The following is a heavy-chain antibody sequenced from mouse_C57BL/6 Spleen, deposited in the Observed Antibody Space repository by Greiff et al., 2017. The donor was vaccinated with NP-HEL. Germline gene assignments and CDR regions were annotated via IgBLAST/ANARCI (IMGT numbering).Heavy chain of an antibody. CDR1: GFTFSSYG. Sequence: EVNVVESGGDLVKPGGSLKLSCAASGFTFSSYGMSWVRQTPDKRLEWVATISSGGSYTYYPDSVKGRFTISRDNAKNTLYLQMSSLKSEDTAMYYCARQREGFAYWGQGTLVTVSA. CDR3: ARQREGFAY. V-gene: IGHV5-6*01. J-gene: IGHJ3*01. CDR2: ISSGGSYT.